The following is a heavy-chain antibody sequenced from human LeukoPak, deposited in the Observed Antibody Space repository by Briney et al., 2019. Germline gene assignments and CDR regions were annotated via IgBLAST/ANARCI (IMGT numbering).Heavy chain of an antibody. CDR1: GFTFSSYD. J-gene: IGHJ6*03. CDR3: ARDGNTVTTSPYYYYMDV. Sequence: GGSLRLSCAASGFTFSSYDMHWVRQATGKGLEWVSAIGTAGDTYYPGSVKGRFTISRENAKNSLYLQMNSLRAGDTAAYYCARDGNTVTTSPYYYYMDVWGKGTTVTVSS. CDR2: IGTAGDT. V-gene: IGHV3-13*01. D-gene: IGHD4-11*01.